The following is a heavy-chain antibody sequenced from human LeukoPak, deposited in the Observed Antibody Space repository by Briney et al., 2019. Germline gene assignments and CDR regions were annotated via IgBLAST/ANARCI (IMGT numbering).Heavy chain of an antibody. CDR3: ARVEYSNYILGWYFDL. CDR1: GFTFSSYS. CDR2: ISSSSSYI. V-gene: IGHV3-21*01. D-gene: IGHD4-11*01. J-gene: IGHJ2*01. Sequence: GGSLRLSCAASGFTFSSYSMNWVRQAPGKGLEWVSSISSSSSYIYYADSVKGRFTISRDNAKNSLYLQMNSLRAEDTAVYYCARVEYSNYILGWYFDLWGRGTLVTVSS.